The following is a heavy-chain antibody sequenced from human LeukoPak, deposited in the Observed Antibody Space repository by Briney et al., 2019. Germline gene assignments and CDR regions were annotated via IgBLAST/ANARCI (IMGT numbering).Heavy chain of an antibody. D-gene: IGHD6-13*01. CDR1: GGSISSGDYY. CDR3: ARLAAAGTAPIDY. Sequence: PSETLSLTCTVSGGSISSGDYYWSWIRQPPGKGLEWIGSIYYSGSTYYNPSLKSRVTISVDTSKNQFSLKLSSVTAADTAVYYCARLAAAGTAPIDYWGQGTLVTVSS. CDR2: IYYSGST. V-gene: IGHV4-39*01. J-gene: IGHJ4*02.